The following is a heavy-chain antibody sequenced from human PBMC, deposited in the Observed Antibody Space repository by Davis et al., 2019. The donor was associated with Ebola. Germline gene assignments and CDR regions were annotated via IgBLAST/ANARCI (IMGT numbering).Heavy chain of an antibody. CDR1: GVTFSRCD. CDR3: AKGVLIAVAGTGYALDI. D-gene: IGHD6-19*01. V-gene: IGHV3-30*18. Sequence: GGSLRLSCAASGVTFSRCDMLWVRQAPGKGLEWVAVISYDGSDKYYADSVKGRFTISRDNSKNTLYLQMNSLRAEDTAVYYCAKGVLIAVAGTGYALDIWGQGTMVTVSS. CDR2: ISYDGSDK. J-gene: IGHJ3*02.